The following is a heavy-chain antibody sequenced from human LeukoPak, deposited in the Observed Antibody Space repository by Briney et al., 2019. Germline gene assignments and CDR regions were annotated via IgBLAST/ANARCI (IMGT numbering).Heavy chain of an antibody. D-gene: IGHD3-22*01. CDR2: ISGSGGST. CDR3: ARGGSYYYEIDY. Sequence: PGGSLRLSCAASGFNFNTYSMNWVRQAPGKGLEWVSAISGSGGSTYYADSVKGRFTISRDNAKNSLYLQMNSLRAEDTAVYYCARGGSYYYEIDYWGQGTLVTVSS. V-gene: IGHV3-21*01. J-gene: IGHJ4*02. CDR1: GFNFNTYS.